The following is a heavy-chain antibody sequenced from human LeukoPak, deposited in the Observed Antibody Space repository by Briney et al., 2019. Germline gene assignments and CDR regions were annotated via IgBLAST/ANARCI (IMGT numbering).Heavy chain of an antibody. CDR1: GGSFSGYY. V-gene: IGHV4-34*01. J-gene: IGHJ6*02. CDR3: ARDQGNYYDSSGAPYYYYGMDV. CDR2: INHSGST. Sequence: PSETLSLTCAVYGGSFSGYYWSWIRQPPGKGLEWIGEINHSGSTNYNPSLKSRVTISVDTSKNQFSLKLSSVTAADTAVYYCARDQGNYYDSSGAPYYYYGMDVWGQGTTVTVSS. D-gene: IGHD3-22*01.